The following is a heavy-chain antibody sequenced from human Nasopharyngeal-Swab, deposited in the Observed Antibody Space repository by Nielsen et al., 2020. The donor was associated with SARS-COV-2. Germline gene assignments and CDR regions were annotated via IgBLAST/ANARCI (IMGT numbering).Heavy chain of an antibody. V-gene: IGHV1-18*01. CDR1: GYTFINYG. CDR3: ARKRGEQWLSQCDY. D-gene: IGHD6-19*01. J-gene: IGHJ4*02. CDR2: SSAYNSNT. Sequence: AAVKVSCKASGYTFINYGITWVRQAPGHGLEWMGWSSAYNSNTNYAQHFQGRVTMTTDTYTNTAYMELRSLRSDDTAVYYCARKRGEQWLSQCDYLGQGTLVTVSS.